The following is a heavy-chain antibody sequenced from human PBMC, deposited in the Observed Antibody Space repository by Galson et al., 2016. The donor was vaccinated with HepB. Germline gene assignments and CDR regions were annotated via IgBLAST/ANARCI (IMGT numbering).Heavy chain of an antibody. J-gene: IGHJ4*02. V-gene: IGHV1-2*02. Sequence: SVKVSCKASGYVLIDYYMHWVRQAPGQGLEWMGWINPNNGGTNYAQRFQGRVAMTRDTSISTAFLELSNLTSDDTALYFCARGRRGGYTYVGEYWGLGTLVTVSS. D-gene: IGHD5-12*01. CDR1: GYVLIDYY. CDR3: ARGRRGGYTYVGEY. CDR2: INPNNGGT.